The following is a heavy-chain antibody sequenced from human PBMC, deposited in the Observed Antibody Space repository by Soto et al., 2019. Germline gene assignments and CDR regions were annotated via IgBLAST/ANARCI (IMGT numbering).Heavy chain of an antibody. CDR2: IWSDGSNK. Sequence: QVQLVESGGGVVQAGRSLRLSCTASGFTFSSYAMHWVRQAPGKGLEWIALIWSDGSNKYYADSVKGRVTISRDNSQNTLYLQMNSLRAEDTAVYYCARPGPSYATASHLHHWGQGTLVTVSS. CDR3: ARPGPSYATASHLHH. CDR1: GFTFSSYA. V-gene: IGHV3-33*01. J-gene: IGHJ1*01. D-gene: IGHD3-16*01.